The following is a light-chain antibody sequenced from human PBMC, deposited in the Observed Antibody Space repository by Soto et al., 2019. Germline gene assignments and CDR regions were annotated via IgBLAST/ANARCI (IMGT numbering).Light chain of an antibody. CDR3: QQYESHSET. V-gene: IGKV1-5*01. J-gene: IGKJ1*01. CDR2: DAT. CDR1: QSIGSW. Sequence: DIQMTQSPSALSASVGDRVTITCWASQSIGSWLAWHQQKPGKAPKLLIYDATYLESGVPSRFSGSGSGTEFTLTISSLQPDDSATYYCQQYESHSETF.